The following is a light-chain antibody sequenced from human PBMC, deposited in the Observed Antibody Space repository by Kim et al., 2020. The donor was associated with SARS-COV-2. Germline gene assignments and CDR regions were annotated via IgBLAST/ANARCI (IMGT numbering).Light chain of an antibody. CDR2: NND. CDR1: ASNIGTYT. V-gene: IGLV1-44*01. Sequence: GQRVTISCSGSASNIGTYTINWYQQVPGTHPQVLIYNNDRRSSGVPDRFSGSKSGTSTSLAISGLQSDDEAIYYCAAWDGSLNGWVFGGGTRLTVL. CDR3: AAWDGSLNGWV. J-gene: IGLJ3*02.